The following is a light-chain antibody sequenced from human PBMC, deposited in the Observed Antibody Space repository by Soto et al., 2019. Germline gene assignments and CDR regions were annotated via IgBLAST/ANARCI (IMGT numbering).Light chain of an antibody. CDR2: GAS. J-gene: IGKJ4*01. CDR3: QQYNNWPVT. V-gene: IGKV3-15*01. Sequence: EIVMTQSPATLSVSPGERATLSCRASQSVSSNLAWYQQKPGQAPRLLIYGASTRATGIPARFSGSGSGTEFTLTISSLQSEDFAVYYCQQYNNWPVTFGGGTKGDIK. CDR1: QSVSSN.